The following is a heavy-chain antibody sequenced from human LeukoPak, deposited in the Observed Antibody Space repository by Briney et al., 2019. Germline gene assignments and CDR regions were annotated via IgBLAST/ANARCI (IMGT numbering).Heavy chain of an antibody. J-gene: IGHJ1*01. V-gene: IGHV3-23*01. Sequence: GGSLRLSCAASGFTFSSYAMSWVRQAPGKGLEWVSSISGRDASTYYADSVKGRFTISRDNSKNTLYLQMNSLRAEDTAVYYCARALPIYYSIVPDEYFQHWGQGTLVTVSS. CDR3: ARALPIYYSIVPDEYFQH. CDR2: ISGRDAST. CDR1: GFTFSSYA. D-gene: IGHD3-22*01.